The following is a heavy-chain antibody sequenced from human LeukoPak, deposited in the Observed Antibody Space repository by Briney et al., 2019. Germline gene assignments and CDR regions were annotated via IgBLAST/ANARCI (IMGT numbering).Heavy chain of an antibody. CDR3: AKDFRFETYSDILTGRL. CDR2: ISGSGAGT. D-gene: IGHD3-9*01. J-gene: IGHJ4*02. V-gene: IGHV3-23*01. CDR1: GFTVCSNY. Sequence: GGSLRLSCAASGFTVCSNYMSWVRQAPGKGLEWVSAISGSGAGTYYADSVKGRFTISRDNSKNTLYLQMNSLRAEDTAVYYCAKDFRFETYSDILTGRLWGQGTLVTVSS.